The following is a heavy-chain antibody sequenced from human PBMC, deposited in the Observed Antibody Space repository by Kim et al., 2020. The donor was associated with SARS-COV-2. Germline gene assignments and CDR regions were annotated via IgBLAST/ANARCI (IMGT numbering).Heavy chain of an antibody. CDR1: GFTFSSYW. CDR3: ARDPPAFYYDSSGYLGSDY. J-gene: IGHJ4*02. CDR2: IKQDGSEK. Sequence: GGSLRLSCAASGFTFSSYWMSWVRQAPGKGLEWVANIKQDGSEKYYVDSVKGRFTISRDNAKNSLYLQMNSLRAEDTAVYYCARDPPAFYYDSSGYLGSDYWGQGTLVTVSS. V-gene: IGHV3-7*01. D-gene: IGHD3-22*01.